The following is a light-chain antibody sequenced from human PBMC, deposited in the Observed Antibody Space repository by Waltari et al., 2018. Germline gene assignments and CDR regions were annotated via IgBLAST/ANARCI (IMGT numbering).Light chain of an antibody. CDR1: GSNIGAGYE. CDR3: QSYDTSLSVV. J-gene: IGLJ3*02. Sequence: SVLTPPPSVSGAPGPRVTIPCPGSGSNIGAGYELHCYQQLPRAAPKLLIYGSTSRPLGVPARFFGSTSGTSASLAITGLQAEDEADYYCQSYDTSLSVVFGGGTKLTVL. V-gene: IGLV1-40*01. CDR2: GST.